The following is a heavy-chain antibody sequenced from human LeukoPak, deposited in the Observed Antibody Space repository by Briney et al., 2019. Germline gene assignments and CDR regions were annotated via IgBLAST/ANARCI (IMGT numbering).Heavy chain of an antibody. CDR2: IIPILGIA. CDR1: GGTFSSYA. V-gene: IGHV1-69*04. Sequence: SVKGSCKASGGTFSSYAISWVRQAPGQGLEWMGRIIPILGIANYAQKFQGRVTITADKSTSTAYMELSSLRSEDTAVYYCARDPSQLVFDYWGQGTLVTVSS. D-gene: IGHD5-24*01. J-gene: IGHJ4*02. CDR3: ARDPSQLVFDY.